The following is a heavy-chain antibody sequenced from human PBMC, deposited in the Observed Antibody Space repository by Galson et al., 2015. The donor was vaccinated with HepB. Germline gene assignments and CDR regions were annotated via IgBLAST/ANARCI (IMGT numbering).Heavy chain of an antibody. D-gene: IGHD2-2*01. V-gene: IGHV6-1*01. J-gene: IGHJ5*02. CDR2: TYYRSKWYN. CDR1: GDSVSSNSAA. CDR3: ARAYCSSTSCYELDP. Sequence: CAISGDSVSSNSAAWNWIRQSPSRGLEWLGRTYYRSKWYNDYAVSVKSRITINPDTSKNQFSLQLNSVTPEDTAVYYCARAYCSSTSCYELDPWGQGTLVTVSS.